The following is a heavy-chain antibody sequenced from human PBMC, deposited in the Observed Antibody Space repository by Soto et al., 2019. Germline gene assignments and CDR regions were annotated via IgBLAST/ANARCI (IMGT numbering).Heavy chain of an antibody. Sequence: EVQLLDSGGGLVQPGGSLSLSCAASGFTFSNYAMNWVRQAPGKGLDWGSAISASGGRRYYQDPLKGRFTISRDNSKNTLYLQMSSRRAEDTAVYYCAKGPLGSGSALDSWGQGTLVTVSS. V-gene: IGHV3-23*01. CDR3: AKGPLGSGSALDS. D-gene: IGHD3-3*01. CDR2: ISASGGRR. CDR1: GFTFSNYA. J-gene: IGHJ4*02.